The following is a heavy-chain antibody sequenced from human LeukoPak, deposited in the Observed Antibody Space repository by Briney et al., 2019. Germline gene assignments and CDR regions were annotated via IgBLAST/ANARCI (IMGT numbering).Heavy chain of an antibody. D-gene: IGHD7-27*01. Sequence: PGGSLRLSCAASGFTFSDSWMSWVRQAPGKGLEWVANMNQDGSEKDYVDSVKGRFTVSRDNARNSLYLQMGSLRAEDTAVYYCATHTHWVAGDVWGQGTTVTVSS. J-gene: IGHJ6*02. CDR1: GFTFSDSW. V-gene: IGHV3-7*01. CDR2: MNQDGSEK. CDR3: ATHTHWVAGDV.